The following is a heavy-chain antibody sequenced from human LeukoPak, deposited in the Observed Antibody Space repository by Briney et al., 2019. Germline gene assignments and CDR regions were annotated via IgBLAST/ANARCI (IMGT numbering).Heavy chain of an antibody. CDR2: ISSSRSTI. CDR3: AREYCSSTSCLYDY. V-gene: IGHV3-48*01. Sequence: GGSLRLSCAASGFTFSSYSMNRVRQAPGKGLEWVSYISSSRSTIYYADSVKGRFTISRDNAKNSLYLQMNSLRAEDTAVYYCAREYCSSTSCLYDYWGQGTLVTVSS. J-gene: IGHJ4*02. CDR1: GFTFSSYS. D-gene: IGHD2-2*01.